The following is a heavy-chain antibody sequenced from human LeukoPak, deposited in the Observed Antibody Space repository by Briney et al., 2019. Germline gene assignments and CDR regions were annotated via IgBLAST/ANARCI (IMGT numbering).Heavy chain of an antibody. CDR2: INPNTDVT. V-gene: IGHV1-2*02. CDR3: ARKETGNYFDF. D-gene: IGHD3-10*01. J-gene: IGHJ4*02. CDR1: GYSSTDYY. Sequence: GASVKVSCKTSGYSSTDYYMHWVRQAPGHGLEWMGWINPNTDVTNSAQKFQGRVTMTRDTSISTVYMELFRLTSDDTAVYYCARKETGNYFDFWGQGTLVTVST.